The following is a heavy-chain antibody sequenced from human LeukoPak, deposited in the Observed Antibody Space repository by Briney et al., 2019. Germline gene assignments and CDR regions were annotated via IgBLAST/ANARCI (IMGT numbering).Heavy chain of an antibody. CDR2: ISYDGSNK. CDR1: GFTFSSYG. J-gene: IGHJ5*02. Sequence: RGRSLRLSCAASGFTFSSYGMHWVRHAPGKGLEWVAVISYDGSNKYYADSVKGRFTISRDNAKKSLYLQMNSLRAEDTAVYYCAILLRDGYNPDWFDPWGQGTLVTVSS. D-gene: IGHD5-24*01. CDR3: AILLRDGYNPDWFDP. V-gene: IGHV3-30*03.